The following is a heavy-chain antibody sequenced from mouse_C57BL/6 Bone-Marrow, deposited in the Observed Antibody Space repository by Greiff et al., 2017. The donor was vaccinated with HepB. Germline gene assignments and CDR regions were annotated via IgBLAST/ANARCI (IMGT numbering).Heavy chain of an antibody. V-gene: IGHV1-64*01. J-gene: IGHJ2*01. CDR3: ARSRAYYYGSSYLY. CDR2: IHPNSGST. D-gene: IGHD1-1*01. CDR1: GYTFTSYW. Sequence: QVQLQQPGAELVKPGASVKLSCKASGYTFTSYWMHWVKQRPGQGLEWIGMIHPNSGSTNYNEKFKSKATLTVDKSSSTAYMQLSSLTSEDSAVHYCARSRAYYYGSSYLYWGQGTTLTVSS.